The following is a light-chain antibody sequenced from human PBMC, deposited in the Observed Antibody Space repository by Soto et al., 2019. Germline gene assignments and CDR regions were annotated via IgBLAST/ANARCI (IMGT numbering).Light chain of an antibody. J-gene: IGLJ1*01. CDR1: SSDIGAYDY. V-gene: IGLV2-14*01. CDR3: SSYTTSAPYV. Sequence: QSALTQPASLSGSPGQSITISCTGTSSDIGAYDYVSWFQQHPGKAPKLMISEVNNRPSGVSNRFSGSKSGNTAYLTISGLQVEDEAEYFCSSYTTSAPYVFGSGTKVTGL. CDR2: EVN.